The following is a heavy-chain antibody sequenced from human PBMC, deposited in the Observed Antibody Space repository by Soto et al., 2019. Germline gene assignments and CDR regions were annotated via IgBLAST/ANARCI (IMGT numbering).Heavy chain of an antibody. V-gene: IGHV4-31*03. Sequence: QVQLQESGPRLVEASQTLSLTCTVSNASITSSGYYWSWVLQPPGKRLEWIGYIYHSGSTFYSQSLQSRLTMSVDTSKNQFSLTLRSVTAADTAVYHCARMSGTYYVPDYWGQGTLVTVSS. CDR2: IYHSGST. D-gene: IGHD1-26*01. CDR3: ARMSGTYYVPDY. J-gene: IGHJ4*02. CDR1: NASITSSGYY.